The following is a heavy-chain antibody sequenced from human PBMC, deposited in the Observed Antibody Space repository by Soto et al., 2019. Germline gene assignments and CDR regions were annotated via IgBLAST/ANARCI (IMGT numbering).Heavy chain of an antibody. D-gene: IGHD1-7*01. CDR2: TYYSGST. CDR3: ARLTVPGITGTVVTAVLAFDI. CDR1: GGSISSSSYY. Sequence: SETLSLTCTVSGGSISSSSYYWGWIRQPPGKGLEWIGSTYYSGSTYYNPSLKSRVTISVDTSKNQFSLKLSSVTAADTAVYYCARLTVPGITGTVVTAVLAFDIWGQGTMVTVSS. V-gene: IGHV4-39*01. J-gene: IGHJ3*02.